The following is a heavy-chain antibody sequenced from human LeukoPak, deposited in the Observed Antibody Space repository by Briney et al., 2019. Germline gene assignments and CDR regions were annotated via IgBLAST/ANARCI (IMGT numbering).Heavy chain of an antibody. V-gene: IGHV3-43*02. CDR1: AFTFDDYA. D-gene: IGHD6-19*01. CDR3: AKEGPIAVAAYFDY. Sequence: GGSLRLSCAPSAFTFDDYAMHWVRQAPGKGREWVSLITGDGGSTYYADSVKGRFTISRDNSKNSLYLQLNSLRTEDTALYYCAKEGPIAVAAYFDYWGQGTLVTVSS. CDR2: ITGDGGST. J-gene: IGHJ4*02.